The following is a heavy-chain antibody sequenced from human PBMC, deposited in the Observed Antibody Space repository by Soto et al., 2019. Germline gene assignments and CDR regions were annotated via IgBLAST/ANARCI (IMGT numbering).Heavy chain of an antibody. V-gene: IGHV2-5*02. D-gene: IGHD4-17*01. J-gene: IGHJ3*02. Sequence: QITLKESGPTMVKPTEPLTLTCTFSGFLLTISGVGVGWIRQPPGKALEWLGIIYWDDDKRYSPSLKSRLTITKDTSKNQVVLTMTNMNPVDTATYYCAQRHPLYDYGISGKNDAFDIWGQGTLVTVSS. CDR3: AQRHPLYDYGISGKNDAFDI. CDR2: IYWDDDK. CDR1: GFLLTISGVG.